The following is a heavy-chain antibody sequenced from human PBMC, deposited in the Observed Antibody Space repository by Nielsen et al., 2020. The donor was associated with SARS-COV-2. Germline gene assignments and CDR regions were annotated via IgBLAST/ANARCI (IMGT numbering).Heavy chain of an antibody. CDR1: GFTFSTYW. CDR3: ARWGSGSSYYFDY. J-gene: IGHJ4*02. V-gene: IGHV3-74*01. D-gene: IGHD3-10*01. Sequence: GESLKISCAVSGFTFSTYWMHWVRHAPGKGLVWVSRINFDGSSTSYADSVKGRFTISRDNAKNTLYLQMNSLRAEDTAVYYCARWGSGSSYYFDYWGQGTLVTVSS. CDR2: INFDGSST.